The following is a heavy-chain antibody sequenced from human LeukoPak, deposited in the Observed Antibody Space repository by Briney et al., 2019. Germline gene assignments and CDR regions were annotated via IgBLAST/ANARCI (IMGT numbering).Heavy chain of an antibody. CDR1: GYTFTSYG. J-gene: IGHJ4*02. CDR3: ASGGGYCSSTSCALDY. D-gene: IGHD2-2*01. Sequence: ASVKVSCKASGYTFTSYGISWVRQAPGQGLEWMGWISAYNGNTNYAQKLQGRVTMTTDTSTSTAYMELRSLRSDDTAVYYCASGGGYCSSTSCALDYWRQGTLVTVSS. CDR2: ISAYNGNT. V-gene: IGHV1-18*01.